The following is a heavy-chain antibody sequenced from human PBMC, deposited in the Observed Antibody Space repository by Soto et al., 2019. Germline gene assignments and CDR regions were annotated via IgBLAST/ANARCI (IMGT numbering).Heavy chain of an antibody. CDR2: ISPLAGTT. J-gene: IGHJ5*02. Sequence: ASVKVSCKLSGATFSSFVISWVRQAPGQGLEWMGGISPLAGTTNYAEKFQARVTITADESTSTAYMELTSLRSEDTAVYYCARIVDGYNLGVGDLWGQGILVTVSS. CDR3: ARIVDGYNLGVGDL. CDR1: GATFSSFV. D-gene: IGHD5-12*01. V-gene: IGHV1-69*13.